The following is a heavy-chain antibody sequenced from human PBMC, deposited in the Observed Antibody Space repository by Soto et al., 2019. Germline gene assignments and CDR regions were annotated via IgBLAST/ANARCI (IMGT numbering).Heavy chain of an antibody. D-gene: IGHD2-2*01. V-gene: IGHV1-69*13. Sequence: SVKVSCKASGGTFSSYAISWVRQAPGQGLEWMGGIIPIFGTANYAQKFQGRVTITADESTSTAYMELSSLRSEDTAVYYCARFLGSWVVPASNWLDPCGQGTVVTV. J-gene: IGHJ5*02. CDR2: IIPIFGTA. CDR3: ARFLGSWVVPASNWLDP. CDR1: GGTFSSYA.